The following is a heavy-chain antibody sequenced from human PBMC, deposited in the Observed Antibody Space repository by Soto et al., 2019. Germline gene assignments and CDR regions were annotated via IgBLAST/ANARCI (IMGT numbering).Heavy chain of an antibody. CDR2: ISSSGGSR. D-gene: IGHD1-1*01. J-gene: IGHJ5*02. CDR1: GFNFNTFA. CDR3: AKDTHSPWTANWVDP. V-gene: IGHV3-23*01. Sequence: PGGSLRLSCAASGFNFNTFAMSWIRQAPGKGLEWVSHISSSGGSRDYADSVRGRFTVSRDNSKNVLFLQMNSLRADDTATYYCAKDTHSPWTANWVDPWGKGTLVTVSS.